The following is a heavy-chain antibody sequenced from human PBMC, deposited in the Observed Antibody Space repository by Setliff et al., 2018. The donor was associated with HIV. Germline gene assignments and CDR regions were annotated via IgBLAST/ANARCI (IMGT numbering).Heavy chain of an antibody. D-gene: IGHD3-16*01. J-gene: IGHJ5*02. V-gene: IGHV4-4*08. CDR2: IHTSGST. CDR3: ARTGYAFDL. CDR1: GGSMNENH. Sequence: SETLSLTCTASGGSMNENHWSWIRQSPGKGLEWIAYIHTSGSTYFNPSFVSRVTISIDSSENQFSLKLRSLTAADTAVYFCARTGYAFDLWGQGTLVTVSS.